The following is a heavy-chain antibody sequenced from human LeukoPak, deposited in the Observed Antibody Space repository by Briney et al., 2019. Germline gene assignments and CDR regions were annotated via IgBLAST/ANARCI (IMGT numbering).Heavy chain of an antibody. J-gene: IGHJ4*02. CDR1: GFIFSDFS. Sequence: GGSLRLSCTVSGFIFSDFSMSWVRQAPGKGLEWLANIKQDGSESYYVDSVKGRFTISRDNAKNSLYLQMNRLRADDTAVYYCARDEATMVRGHDYWGQGTLVTVSS. D-gene: IGHD3-10*01. V-gene: IGHV3-7*01. CDR3: ARDEATMVRGHDY. CDR2: IKQDGSES.